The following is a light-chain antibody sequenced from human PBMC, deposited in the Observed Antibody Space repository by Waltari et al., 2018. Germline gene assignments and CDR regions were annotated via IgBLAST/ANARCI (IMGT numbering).Light chain of an antibody. CDR3: YSSDSTGLRV. Sequence: SYELTQPPSVSVSPGQTARITCSGHELPRKYAYWFQHKSGQAPRLVLYEDTKRPSGIPERFSGSSSGTVATLTITGAQVDDEADYYCYSSDSTGLRVFGGGTTVVVL. V-gene: IGLV3-10*01. CDR2: EDT. CDR1: ELPRKY. J-gene: IGLJ1*01.